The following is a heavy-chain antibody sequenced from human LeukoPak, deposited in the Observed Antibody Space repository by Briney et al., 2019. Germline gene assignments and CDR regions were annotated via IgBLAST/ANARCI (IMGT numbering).Heavy chain of an antibody. Sequence: SETLSLTCAVYGASFNTYYWTWIRQSPDKGLEWIGEVKHDGDTNVNPSLRSRVVMSVDASKNQFSLKMTSVTAADTAIYFCARGPVALPNDRLSLLFDFWGQGTLVPVSS. D-gene: IGHD2-8*01. CDR1: GASFNTYY. V-gene: IGHV4-34*01. CDR2: VKHDGDT. CDR3: ARGPVALPNDRLSLLFDF. J-gene: IGHJ5*01.